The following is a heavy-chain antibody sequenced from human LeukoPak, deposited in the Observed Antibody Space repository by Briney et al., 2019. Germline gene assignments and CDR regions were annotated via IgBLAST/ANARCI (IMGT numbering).Heavy chain of an antibody. CDR1: GGTFSSYA. J-gene: IGHJ5*02. CDR3: ARDRNFNWFDP. Sequence: ASVKVSCKASGGTFSSYAISWVRQAPGQRLEWMGGIIPIFGTANYAQKFQGRVTITTEESTSTAYMELSSLRSEDTAVYYCARDRNFNWFDPWGQGTLVTVSS. CDR2: IIPIFGTA. D-gene: IGHD1-14*01. V-gene: IGHV1-69*05.